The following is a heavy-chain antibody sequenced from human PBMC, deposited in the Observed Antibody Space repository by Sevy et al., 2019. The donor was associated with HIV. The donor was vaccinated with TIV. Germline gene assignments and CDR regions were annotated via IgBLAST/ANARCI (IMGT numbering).Heavy chain of an antibody. J-gene: IGHJ2*01. V-gene: IGHV4-39*01. CDR2: IYYSGST. CDR3: ARHPPHNWNDAHHWYFDL. CDR1: GGSISSSSYY. D-gene: IGHD1-1*01. Sequence: SETLSLTCTVSGGSISSSSYYWGWIRQPPGKGLEWIGSIYYSGSTYYNPSLKSRVTISVDTSKNQFSLKLSSVTAADTAVYYGARHPPHNWNDAHHWYFDLWGRGTLVTVSS.